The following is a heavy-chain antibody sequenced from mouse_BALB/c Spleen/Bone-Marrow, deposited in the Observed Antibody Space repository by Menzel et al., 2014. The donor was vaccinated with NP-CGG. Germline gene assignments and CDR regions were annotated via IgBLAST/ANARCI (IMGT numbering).Heavy chain of an antibody. V-gene: IGHV3-2*02. D-gene: IGHD2-14*01. CDR1: GYSITSDYA. CDR2: ISYSGST. J-gene: IGHJ3*01. Sequence: EVKLVESGPGLVKPSQSLSLTCTVTGYSITSDYAWNWIRQFPGNKLGWMGYISYSGSTSYNPSLKSRISITRDTSKNQFFLQLNSVTTEDTATYYCASRFDEAWFAYWGQGTLVTVSA. CDR3: ASRFDEAWFAY.